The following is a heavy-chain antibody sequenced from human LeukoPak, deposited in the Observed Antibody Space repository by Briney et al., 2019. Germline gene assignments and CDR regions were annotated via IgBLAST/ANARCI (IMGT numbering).Heavy chain of an antibody. J-gene: IGHJ4*02. CDR1: GFTFTTYD. CDR3: ARGTVSSGSYHVDC. CDR2: ISFDGSNT. D-gene: IGHD1-26*01. V-gene: IGHV3-30-3*01. Sequence: PGGSLRLSCASSGFTFTTYDMHWVRQAPGKGLDWVAVISFDGSNTFYADSVKGRITISRDNSKNTVSLQMNSLRVEDTAVYFCARGTVSSGSYHVDCWRQGTLVTVSS.